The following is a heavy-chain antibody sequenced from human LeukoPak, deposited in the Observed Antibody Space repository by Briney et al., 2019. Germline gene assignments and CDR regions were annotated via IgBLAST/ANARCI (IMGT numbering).Heavy chain of an antibody. D-gene: IGHD3-22*01. CDR2: INWNGGST. Sequence: GGSLRLSCAASGFTFSSHGMSWVRQTPGKGLEWVSGINWNGGSTGYADSVKGRFTISRDNAKNSLYLQMNSLRAEDTALYYCAILTGKYYYDSSGYYSDWGQGTLVTVSS. J-gene: IGHJ4*02. CDR3: AILTGKYYYDSSGYYSD. V-gene: IGHV3-20*04. CDR1: GFTFSSHG.